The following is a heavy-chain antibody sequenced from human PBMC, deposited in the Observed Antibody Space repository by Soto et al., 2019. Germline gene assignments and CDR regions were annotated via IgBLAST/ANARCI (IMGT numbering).Heavy chain of an antibody. Sequence: QVQLVESGGGVVQPGRSLRLSCAASGFTFSSYGMHWVRQAPGKGLEWVAVISYDGSNKYYADSVKGRFTISRDNSKNPLYLKMNGGGAGEPGVYYGAKERGGGGPSYDYWGQGTLVTVSS. J-gene: IGHJ4*02. CDR3: AKERGGGGPSYDY. D-gene: IGHD3-16*01. V-gene: IGHV3-30*18. CDR2: ISYDGSNK. CDR1: GFTFSSYG.